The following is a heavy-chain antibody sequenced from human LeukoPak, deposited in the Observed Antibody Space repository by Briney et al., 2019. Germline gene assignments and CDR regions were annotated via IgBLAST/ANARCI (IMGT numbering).Heavy chain of an antibody. V-gene: IGHV4-59*01. Sequence: NPSETLSLTCTVSGGSISPYYWTWIRQPPGKGLQYIGYIYYSGSPNYNPSLKSRITISVDTSKNQFSLKLGSVTAADTAVYYCARGHYRGTYPLHWFDPWGQGTLVTVSS. CDR1: GGSISPYY. D-gene: IGHD1-26*01. CDR2: IYYSGSP. CDR3: ARGHYRGTYPLHWFDP. J-gene: IGHJ5*02.